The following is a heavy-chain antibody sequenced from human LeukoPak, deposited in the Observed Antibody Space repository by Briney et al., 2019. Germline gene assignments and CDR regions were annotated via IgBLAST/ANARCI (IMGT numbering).Heavy chain of an antibody. J-gene: IGHJ6*02. CDR2: INHSGST. CDR1: GGSVSGYY. Sequence: TSETLSLTCAVYGGSVSGYYWSWIRQPPGKGLEWIGDINHSGSTNYNPSLKSRVTISVDTSKNQFSLRLSSVTAADTAVYYCARGMVRGAHGPYYYYYGMDVWGQGTTVTVSS. CDR3: ARGMVRGAHGPYYYYYGMDV. V-gene: IGHV4-34*01. D-gene: IGHD3-10*01.